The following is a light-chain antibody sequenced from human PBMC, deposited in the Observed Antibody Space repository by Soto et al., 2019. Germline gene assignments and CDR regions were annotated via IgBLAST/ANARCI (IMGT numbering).Light chain of an antibody. J-gene: IGKJ4*01. CDR1: QGIANY. V-gene: IGKV1-9*01. CDR3: QQLNSYPT. Sequence: IQLTQSPSSLSASVGDRVTIACRASQGIANYLAWYQQKPGKAPNLLIYAASTLQSGVLSRFSGSGSGTDFTLTISSLQPEDFATYYCQQLNSYPTFGGGTKVEIK. CDR2: AAS.